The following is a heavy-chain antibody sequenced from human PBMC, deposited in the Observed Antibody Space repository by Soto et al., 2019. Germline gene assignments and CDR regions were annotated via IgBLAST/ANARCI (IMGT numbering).Heavy chain of an antibody. CDR1: GFSLTTNGVG. CDR3: VHRPSGTRHYFDY. V-gene: IGHV2-5*02. CDR2: IYWDNDH. Sequence: QITLKESGLTLVKPTQTLTLTCTFSGFSLTTNGVGVAWIRQPPGKALEWLGLIYWDNDHRYNPSLENRLTIPKDTPKNRVLLTMTNVDPVDTATYYCVHRPSGTRHYFDYWGQGIPVTVSS. J-gene: IGHJ4*02. D-gene: IGHD3-10*01.